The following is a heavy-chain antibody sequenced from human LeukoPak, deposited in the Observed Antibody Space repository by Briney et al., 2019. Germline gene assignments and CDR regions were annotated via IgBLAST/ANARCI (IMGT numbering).Heavy chain of an antibody. CDR2: IKQDGSEK. CDR3: ARVVVYYYDSSGYPDAFDI. CDR1: GFTFSSYW. J-gene: IGHJ3*02. V-gene: IGHV3-7*03. D-gene: IGHD3-22*01. Sequence: PGGSLRLSCAASGFTFSSYWMSWVRQAPGKGLEWVANIKQDGSEKYYVDSVKGRFTISRDNAKNSLYLQMNSLRAEDTAVYYCARVVVYYYDSSGYPDAFDIWGQGTMVTVSS.